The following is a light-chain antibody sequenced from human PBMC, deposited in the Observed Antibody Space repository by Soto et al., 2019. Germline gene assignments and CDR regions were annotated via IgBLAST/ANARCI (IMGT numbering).Light chain of an antibody. CDR3: QQYGSSPYT. V-gene: IGKV3-20*01. CDR2: GAS. CDR1: QSVSNNY. J-gene: IGKJ2*01. Sequence: EIVLTRSPGTLSLSPGERATLSCRASQSVSNNYLAWYQQKPGQAPRLLIYGASSRATGIPDRFSGSGSGTDFTLTISRLEPEDFAVYYCQQYGSSPYTFGQGTKLEIK.